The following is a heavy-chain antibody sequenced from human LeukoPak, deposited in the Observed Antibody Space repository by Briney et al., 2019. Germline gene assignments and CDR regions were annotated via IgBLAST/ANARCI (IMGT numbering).Heavy chain of an antibody. J-gene: IGHJ4*02. D-gene: IGHD6-19*01. V-gene: IGHV3-21*01. CDR2: ISSSSSYI. CDR3: ARKDSIAVAGHQFDY. Sequence: GGSQRLSCAASGFTFSSYSMNWVRQAPGKGLEWVSSISSSSSYIYYADSVKGRFTISRDNAKNSLYLQMNSLRAEDTAVYYCARKDSIAVAGHQFDYWGQGTLVTVSS. CDR1: GFTFSSYS.